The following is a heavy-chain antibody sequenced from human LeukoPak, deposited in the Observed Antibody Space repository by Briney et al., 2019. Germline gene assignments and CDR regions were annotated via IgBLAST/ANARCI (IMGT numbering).Heavy chain of an antibody. CDR2: ISYDGSNK. J-gene: IGHJ4*02. CDR3: ARAGMFDY. V-gene: IGHV3-30*03. D-gene: IGHD1-1*01. Sequence: GGSLRLSCAASGFTFSSYNMNWVRQAPGKGLEWVAVISYDGSNKYYADSVKGRFTISRDNSKNTLYLQMNSLRAEDTAVYYCARAGMFDYWGQGTLVTVSS. CDR1: GFTFSSYN.